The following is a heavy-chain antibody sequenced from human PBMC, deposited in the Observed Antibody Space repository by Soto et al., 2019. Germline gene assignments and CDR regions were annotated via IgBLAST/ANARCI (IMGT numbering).Heavy chain of an antibody. CDR2: IKSKTDGGTT. CDR1: GFTFSNAW. CDR3: TTGPRTNYYDSSGYYSAFDI. Sequence: GSLRLSCAASGFTFSNAWMNWVRQAPWKGLEWVGRIKSKTDGGTTDYAAPVKGRFTISRDDSKNTLYLQMNSLKTEDTAVYYCTTGPRTNYYDSSGYYSAFDIWGQGTMVTVSS. D-gene: IGHD3-22*01. J-gene: IGHJ3*02. V-gene: IGHV3-15*07.